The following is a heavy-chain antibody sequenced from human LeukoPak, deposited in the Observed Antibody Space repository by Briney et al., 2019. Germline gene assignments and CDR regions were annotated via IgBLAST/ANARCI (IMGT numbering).Heavy chain of an antibody. D-gene: IGHD6-13*01. V-gene: IGHV4-30-2*01. CDR3: AARSPGIAAAGTGAFDI. Sequence: PSETLSLTCTVSGGSISSGGYYWSWIRQPPGKGLEWIGYMYHSGSTYYNPSLKSRVTISVDRSKNQFSLKLSSVTAADTAVYYCAARSPGIAAAGTGAFDIWGQGTMVTVSS. CDR1: GGSISSGGYY. CDR2: MYHSGST. J-gene: IGHJ3*02.